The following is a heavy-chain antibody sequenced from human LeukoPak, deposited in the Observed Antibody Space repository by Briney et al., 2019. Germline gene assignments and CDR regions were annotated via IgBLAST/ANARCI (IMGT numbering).Heavy chain of an antibody. J-gene: IGHJ4*02. CDR3: ARSGCSSTSCYGGGTDY. Sequence: SVKVSCKASGGTFSSYTISWVRQAPGQGLEWMGRIIPILGIANYAQKFQGRVTITADKSTSTAYMELSSLRSEDTAVYYCARSGCSSTSCYGGGTDYWGQGTLVTVSS. V-gene: IGHV1-69*02. CDR1: GGTFSSYT. CDR2: IIPILGIA. D-gene: IGHD2-2*01.